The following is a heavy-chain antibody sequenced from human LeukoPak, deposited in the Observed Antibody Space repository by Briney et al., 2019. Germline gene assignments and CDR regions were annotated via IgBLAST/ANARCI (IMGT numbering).Heavy chain of an antibody. CDR3: ARDYDILTGYYDGNYFDY. CDR1: GYTFTSYG. J-gene: IGHJ4*02. V-gene: IGHV1-18*01. Sequence: EASVKVSCKASGYTFTSYGISWVRQAPGQGLEWMGWISAYNGNTNYAQKLQGRVTMTTDTSTSTAYMELRSLRSDDTAVYYCARDYDILTGYYDGNYFDYWGQGTLVTVSS. D-gene: IGHD3-9*01. CDR2: ISAYNGNT.